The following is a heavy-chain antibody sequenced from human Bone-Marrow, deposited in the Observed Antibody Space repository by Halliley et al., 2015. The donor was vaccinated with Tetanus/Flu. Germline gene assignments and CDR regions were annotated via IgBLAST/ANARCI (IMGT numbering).Heavy chain of an antibody. CDR2: ISGTGTYV. Sequence: SLRLSCAASEFTFSAYSMTWVRQAPGKGLEWVSSISGTGTYVFSTDSLRGRLIISRDNAKNSLYLQMNSLRADDTAVYYCARLGMGAKKGVILDAWGPGPTVTVPS. J-gene: IGHJ6*02. D-gene: IGHD2-21*01. CDR3: ARLGMGAKKGVILDA. V-gene: IGHV3-21*01. CDR1: EFTFSAYS.